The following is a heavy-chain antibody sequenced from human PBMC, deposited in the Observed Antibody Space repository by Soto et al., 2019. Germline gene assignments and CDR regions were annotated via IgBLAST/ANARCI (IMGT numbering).Heavy chain of an antibody. CDR2: ISASDGGA. CDR1: GLTFSSYG. J-gene: IGHJ1*01. Sequence: PGGSLRLSCAASGLTFSSYGMSWVRQAPEKGLEWVSGISASDGGAYYADSVKGRFTISRDNAENTLYLQMNSLRVEDTAVYYCAKDSDREYFQHWGQGTLVTVSS. D-gene: IGHD3-10*01. V-gene: IGHV3-23*01. CDR3: AKDSDREYFQH.